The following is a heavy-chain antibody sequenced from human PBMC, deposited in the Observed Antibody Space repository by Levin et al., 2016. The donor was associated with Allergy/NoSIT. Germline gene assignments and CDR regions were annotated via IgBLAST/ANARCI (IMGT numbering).Heavy chain of an antibody. CDR1: EFNYNIYW. CDR3: ARIGPTPVTPAWYFDL. D-gene: IGHD4-17*01. Sequence: GGSLRLSCVASEFNYNIYWMSWVRQAPGKGLEWVANINENGGARYYVDSVKGRFTVSRDNAKNSLYLQMNSLRVEDTAVYYCARIGPTPVTPAWYFDLWGRGTLATVSS. J-gene: IGHJ2*01. CDR2: INENGGAR. V-gene: IGHV3-7*05.